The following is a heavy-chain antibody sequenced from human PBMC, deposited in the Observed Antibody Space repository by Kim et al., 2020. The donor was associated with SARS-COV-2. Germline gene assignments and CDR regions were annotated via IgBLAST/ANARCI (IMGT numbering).Heavy chain of an antibody. V-gene: IGHV3-74*03. Sequence: GGSLRLSCAASGFTFSSYWMHWVRQAPGKGLVWVSRINNDGSSTTYADSVKGRFTISRDNAKNTLYLQMNSLRAEDTAVYYCARVSEVVTAIGYWGQGTLVTVSS. CDR3: ARVSEVVTAIGY. J-gene: IGHJ4*02. CDR2: INNDGSST. CDR1: GFTFSSYW. D-gene: IGHD2-21*02.